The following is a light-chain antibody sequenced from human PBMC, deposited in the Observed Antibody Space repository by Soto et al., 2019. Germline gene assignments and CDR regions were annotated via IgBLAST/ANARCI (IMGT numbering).Light chain of an antibody. CDR1: SSDVVTYKY. Sequence: QSVLTQPASVSGSPGQSIAISCTGTSSDVVTYKYVSWYQQHPGKAPKLMIYEVSIRPSGVSDRFSGSKSGNTASLTISGLRPEDEAYYYCCSYEGSTTRVVFGGGTKLTVL. V-gene: IGLV2-14*01. CDR3: CSYEGSTTRVV. CDR2: EVS. J-gene: IGLJ2*01.